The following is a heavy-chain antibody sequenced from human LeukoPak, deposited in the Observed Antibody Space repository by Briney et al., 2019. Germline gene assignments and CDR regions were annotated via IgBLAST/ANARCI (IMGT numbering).Heavy chain of an antibody. J-gene: IGHJ6*02. V-gene: IGHV3-21*01. D-gene: IGHD5-18*01. CDR3: AREGIQLVYYYGMDV. CDR1: GFTFSSYS. CDR2: ISSSSSYI. Sequence: PGGSLRLSCAASGFTFSSYSMNWVRQAPGKGLAGVSSISSSSSYIYYADSVKGRFTISRDNAKNSLYLQMNSLRAEDTAVYYCAREGIQLVYYYGMDVWGQGTTVTVSS.